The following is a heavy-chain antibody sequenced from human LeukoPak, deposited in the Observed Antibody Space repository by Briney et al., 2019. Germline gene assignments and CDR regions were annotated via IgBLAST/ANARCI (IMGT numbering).Heavy chain of an antibody. D-gene: IGHD6-13*01. CDR1: GGSISSSSYY. V-gene: IGHV4-39*01. Sequence: SETLSLTCTVSGGSISSSSYYWGWIRQPPGKGLEWIGSIYYSGSTYYNPSLKSRVTISVDTSKNQFSLKLSSVTAADTAVYYCARHVKDSSSWYNYFDYWGQGTLVTVSS. CDR3: ARHVKDSSSWYNYFDY. CDR2: IYYSGST. J-gene: IGHJ4*02.